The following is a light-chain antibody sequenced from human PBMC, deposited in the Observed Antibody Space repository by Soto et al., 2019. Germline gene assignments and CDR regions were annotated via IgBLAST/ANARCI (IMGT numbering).Light chain of an antibody. CDR3: QQYGSSAPTT. Sequence: ENVLTQSPATLSLSPGEGATLSCRASQSINTYLAWYQQKPGQAPRLLIYGASNRATGIPARFSGSGSGTDFTLTISRLEPEDFAVYYCQQYGSSAPTTFGQGTKVDIK. CDR1: QSINTY. V-gene: IGKV3-20*01. J-gene: IGKJ1*01. CDR2: GAS.